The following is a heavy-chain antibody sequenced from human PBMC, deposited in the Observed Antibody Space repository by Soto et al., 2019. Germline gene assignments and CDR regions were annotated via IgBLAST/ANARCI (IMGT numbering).Heavy chain of an antibody. Sequence: ASVKVSCKASGYKFTTYFIHWVRQAPGQGLEWMGMIHPSGDTGYAQKFRGRVTMTIDTSTTTAYMELRNLTSEDTAVYYCARALTIFGVVPTGYWGQGTLVTVSS. CDR1: GYKFTTYF. CDR3: ARALTIFGVVPTGY. CDR2: IHPSGDT. V-gene: IGHV1-46*01. D-gene: IGHD3-3*01. J-gene: IGHJ4*02.